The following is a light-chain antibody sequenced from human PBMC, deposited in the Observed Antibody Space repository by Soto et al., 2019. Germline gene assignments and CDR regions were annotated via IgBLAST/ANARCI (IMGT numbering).Light chain of an antibody. Sequence: EIVLTQSPGTLSLSPGERATLSCRASQSVSSSYLAWYQQKPGQAPRLLIYGASSRATGIPDSFSGRGSVTDFTLTISRLETEDFAVYYCQHYGNFAWTFGQGTKVEIK. CDR3: QHYGNFAWT. V-gene: IGKV3-20*01. CDR1: QSVSSSY. J-gene: IGKJ1*01. CDR2: GAS.